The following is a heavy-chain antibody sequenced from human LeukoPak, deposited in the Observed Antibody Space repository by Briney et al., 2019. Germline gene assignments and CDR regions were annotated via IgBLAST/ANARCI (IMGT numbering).Heavy chain of an antibody. V-gene: IGHV4-59*12. D-gene: IGHD6-13*01. Sequence: SETLSLTCTVSGGSISSYYRSWIRQPPGKGLEWIGYIYYSGSTNYNPSLKSRVTISVDTSKNQFSLKLSSVTAADTVVYYCARDQRYSSSWLDWGQGTLVTVSS. CDR3: ARDQRYSSSWLD. J-gene: IGHJ4*02. CDR2: IYYSGST. CDR1: GGSISSYY.